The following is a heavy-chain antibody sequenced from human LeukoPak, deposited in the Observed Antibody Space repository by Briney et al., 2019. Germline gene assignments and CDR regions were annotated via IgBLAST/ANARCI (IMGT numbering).Heavy chain of an antibody. D-gene: IGHD6-19*01. CDR2: ITSTSSTI. CDR3: AKGGIAVALDY. V-gene: IGHV3-48*03. Sequence: GGSLRLSCAASGFTFSSYAMHWVRQAPGKGLEWVSYITSTSSTIYYADSVKGRFTVSRDNAKNSLYLQMNSLRAEDTAVYYCAKGGIAVALDYWGQGTLVTVSS. CDR1: GFTFSSYA. J-gene: IGHJ4*02.